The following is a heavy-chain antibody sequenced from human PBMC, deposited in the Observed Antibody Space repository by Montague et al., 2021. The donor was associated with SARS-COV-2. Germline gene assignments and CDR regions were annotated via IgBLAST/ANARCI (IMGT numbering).Heavy chain of an antibody. CDR2: IGTRGDT. J-gene: IGHJ6*02. CDR3: ARAPPYSSASWGYYGMDV. V-gene: IGHV3-13*01. D-gene: IGHD6-6*01. Sequence: SLRLSCAASGFILSTYDMHWVRQATGKGLEWVSAIGTRGDTYYPGSVKGRFTMSRENAENSLYPQMTSLRAGDTAAYYCARAPPYSSASWGYYGMDVWGQGTTVTVSS. CDR1: GFILSTYD.